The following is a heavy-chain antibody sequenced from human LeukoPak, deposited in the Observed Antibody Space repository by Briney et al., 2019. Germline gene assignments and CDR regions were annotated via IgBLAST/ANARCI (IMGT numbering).Heavy chain of an antibody. V-gene: IGHV3-33*01. D-gene: IGHD2-15*01. J-gene: IGHJ4*02. CDR1: GFTFSDDG. CDR3: VREGIGGTSYRGNLDY. Sequence: GGSLRLSCIASGFTFSDDGMHWVRQAPGKELEWVALIWKDGSQTFYGDSVKGRFIISRDNSRNTLDLQMNSLSAEDTAVYYCVREGIGGTSYRGNLDYWGQGTLVTVSS. CDR2: IWKDGSQT.